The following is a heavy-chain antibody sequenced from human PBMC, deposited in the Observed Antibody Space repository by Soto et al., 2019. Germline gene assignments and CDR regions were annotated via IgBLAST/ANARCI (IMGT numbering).Heavy chain of an antibody. V-gene: IGHV3-30-3*01. CDR3: ARDYSGSYLTFDE. CDR2: ISYDGSNK. Sequence: GGSLRLSCAASGFTFSSYAMHWVRQAPGKGLEWVAVISYDGSNKYYADSVKGRFTISRDNSKNTLYLQMNSLRAEDTAVYYCARDYSGSYLTFDEWGQGTLVTVSS. D-gene: IGHD1-26*01. J-gene: IGHJ4*02. CDR1: GFTFSSYA.